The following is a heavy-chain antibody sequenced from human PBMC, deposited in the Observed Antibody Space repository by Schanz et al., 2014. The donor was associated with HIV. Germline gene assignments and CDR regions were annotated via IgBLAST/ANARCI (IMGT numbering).Heavy chain of an antibody. D-gene: IGHD3-9*01. J-gene: IGHJ4*02. Sequence: EVQLVESGGGLVQPGRSLRLSCAASGFTFDDYAMHWVRQAPGKGLEWVSGISWNSGSIGYADSVKGRFTISRDNAKNSLYLQMNSLRAEDTALYYCAKETEQLRYLGYFDYRGQGTLVTVSS. V-gene: IGHV3-9*01. CDR3: AKETEQLRYLGYFDY. CDR2: ISWNSGSI. CDR1: GFTFDDYA.